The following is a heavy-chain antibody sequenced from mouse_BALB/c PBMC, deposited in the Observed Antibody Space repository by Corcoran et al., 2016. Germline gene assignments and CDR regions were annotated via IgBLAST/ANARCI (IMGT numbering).Heavy chain of an antibody. Sequence: EVQLQQSGPELVKPGASVKISCKASGYSFTGYYMHWVKQSHVKSLEWIGRINPYNGATSYNQNFKDKASLTGDKSSSTAYMELHSLTSEDSAVYYCARFGTAVRAMDYWGQGTSVTVSS. V-gene: IGHV1-26*01. D-gene: IGHD1-1*01. CDR1: GYSFTGYY. CDR3: ARFGTAVRAMDY. J-gene: IGHJ4*01. CDR2: INPYNGAT.